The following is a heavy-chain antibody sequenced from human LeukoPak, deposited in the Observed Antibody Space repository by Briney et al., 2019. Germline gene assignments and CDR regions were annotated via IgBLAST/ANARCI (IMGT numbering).Heavy chain of an antibody. CDR2: ICAYNPNT. CDR3: ARVFTMYAFDI. CDR1: GYTFTSYG. D-gene: IGHD3-3*01. J-gene: IGHJ3*02. V-gene: IGHV1-18*01. Sequence: ASVKVSCKASGYTFTSYGISWLRQAPGQGLEWMGWICAYNPNTNFAQNLQGRVTMTTDTSTSTAYMELSRLRSDDTAVYYCARVFTMYAFDIWGQGTMVTVSS.